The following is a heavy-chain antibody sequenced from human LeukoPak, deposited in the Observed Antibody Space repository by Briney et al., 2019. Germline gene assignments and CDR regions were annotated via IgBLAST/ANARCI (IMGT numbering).Heavy chain of an antibody. CDR2: IYTSGST. D-gene: IGHD3-10*01. V-gene: IGHV4-61*02. J-gene: IGHJ5*02. CDR3: AGAGRLLWFGQSLS. CDR1: GGSISSGSYY. Sequence: SQTLSLTCSVSGGSISSGSYYWSWIRRPAGKGLEWIGRIYTSGSTNYNPSLKSRVTISVDTSKNQFSLKLSSVTAADTAVYYCAGAGRLLWFGQSLSWGQGTLVTVSS.